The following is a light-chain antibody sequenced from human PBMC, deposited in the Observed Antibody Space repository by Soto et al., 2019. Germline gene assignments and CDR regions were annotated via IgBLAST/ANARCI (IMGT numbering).Light chain of an antibody. CDR2: VAS. J-gene: IGKJ2*01. V-gene: IGKV1-39*01. CDR3: QQSYNTPRT. Sequence: DIQMTQSPSSLSASVGDRVTITCRASRPFSNYLNWYQQRPGKAPKLLIYVASVLQSGVPSRFSGGGYGPDFTLTISSLQPEDFATYYCQQSYNTPRTFGQGTRLDIQ. CDR1: RPFSNY.